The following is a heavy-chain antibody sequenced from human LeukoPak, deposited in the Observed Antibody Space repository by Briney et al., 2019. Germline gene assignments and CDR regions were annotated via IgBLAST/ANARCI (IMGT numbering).Heavy chain of an antibody. V-gene: IGHV3-23*01. CDR2: ISGSGGST. Sequence: GSLRLSCAASGFTFSSYAMSWVRQAPGKGLEWVSGISGSGGSTYYADSVKGRFTISRDNSKKTLYLQMNSLRAEDTAVYYCARQLRSPYYFDYWGQGTLVTVSS. CDR3: ARQLRSPYYFDY. D-gene: IGHD4-17*01. J-gene: IGHJ4*02. CDR1: GFTFSSYA.